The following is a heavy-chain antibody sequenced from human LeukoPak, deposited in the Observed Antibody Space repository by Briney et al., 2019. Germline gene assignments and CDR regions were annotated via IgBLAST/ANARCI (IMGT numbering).Heavy chain of an antibody. CDR3: ARGDNGDSSSPADDAFDI. CDR1: GGSISSSSYY. D-gene: IGHD6-6*01. Sequence: SETLSLTCTVSGGSISSSSYYWGWIRQPPGKGLEWIGSIYYSGSTYYNPSLKSRVTISVDTSKNQFSLKLSSVTAADTAVYYCARGDNGDSSSPADDAFDIWGQGTMVTVSS. V-gene: IGHV4-39*07. CDR2: IYYSGST. J-gene: IGHJ3*02.